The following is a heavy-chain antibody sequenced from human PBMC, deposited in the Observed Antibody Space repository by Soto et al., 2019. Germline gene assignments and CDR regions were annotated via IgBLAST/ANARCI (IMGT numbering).Heavy chain of an antibody. CDR1: GFTFSSYW. J-gene: IGHJ5*02. Sequence: PGGSLRLSCAASGFTFSSYWMHWVRQAPGKGLVWVSRINSDGSSTSYADSVKGRFTISRDNAKNTLYLQMNSLRAEDTAVYYSARDIQRVNCFGTWGQGTLVTVSS. CDR3: ARDIQRVNCFGT. V-gene: IGHV3-74*01. D-gene: IGHD2-21*01. CDR2: INSDGSST.